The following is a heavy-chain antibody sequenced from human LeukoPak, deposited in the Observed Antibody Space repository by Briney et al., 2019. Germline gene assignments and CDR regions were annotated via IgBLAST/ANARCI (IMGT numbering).Heavy chain of an antibody. CDR1: GFTFSSYA. Sequence: PGGSLRLSCAASGFTFSSYAMSWVRQAPGKGLEWVSAISDSAGSTYYTNSVKGRFTISRDNSKNTLYLQMKSLRAEDTAVYYCASGLELDYWGQGTLVTVSS. V-gene: IGHV3-23*01. D-gene: IGHD6-25*01. CDR2: ISDSAGST. J-gene: IGHJ4*02. CDR3: ASGLELDY.